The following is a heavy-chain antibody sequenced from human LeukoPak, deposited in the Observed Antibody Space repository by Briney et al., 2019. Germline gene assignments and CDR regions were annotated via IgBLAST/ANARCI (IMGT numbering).Heavy chain of an antibody. V-gene: IGHV4-38-2*02. CDR2: IFRSGST. CDR3: ARDRSYGDYRRTFDY. D-gene: IGHD4-17*01. CDR1: GYSISSGYY. J-gene: IGHJ4*02. Sequence: SETLSLTCAVSGYSISSGYYWGWIRQPPGKGLDWIGSIFRSGSTYYNPSLKSRVIISVDTSKNQFSLKLNSVTAADTAVYYCARDRSYGDYRRTFDYWGQGTLVTVSS.